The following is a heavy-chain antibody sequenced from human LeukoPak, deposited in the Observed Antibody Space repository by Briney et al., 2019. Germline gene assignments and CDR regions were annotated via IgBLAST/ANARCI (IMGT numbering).Heavy chain of an antibody. CDR2: INTIGTTI. CDR3: ARGDFGRYAFDF. J-gene: IGHJ3*01. CDR1: GVTFSNYY. D-gene: IGHD2/OR15-2a*01. Sequence: GGSLRLSCAASGVTFSNYYMSWIRQAPGKGLEWVSYINTIGTTIYYADSLKGRFTISRDNAKNSLSLQMDSLRAEDTAVYYCARGDFGRYAFDFWGQGTMVTVSS. V-gene: IGHV3-11*01.